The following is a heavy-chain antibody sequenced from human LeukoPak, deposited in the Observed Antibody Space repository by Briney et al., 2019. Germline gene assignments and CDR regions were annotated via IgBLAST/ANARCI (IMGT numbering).Heavy chain of an antibody. CDR2: INHSGST. CDR3: ARIQRITMIVVVTDYYYYGMDV. CDR1: GGSFSGYY. J-gene: IGHJ6*02. Sequence: SETLSLTCAVYGGSFSGYYWSWTRQPPGKGLEWIGEINHSGSTSYNPSLKSRVTISVDTSKNQFSLKLSSVTAADTAVYYCARIQRITMIVVVTDYYYYGMDVWGQGTTVTVSS. V-gene: IGHV4-34*01. D-gene: IGHD3-22*01.